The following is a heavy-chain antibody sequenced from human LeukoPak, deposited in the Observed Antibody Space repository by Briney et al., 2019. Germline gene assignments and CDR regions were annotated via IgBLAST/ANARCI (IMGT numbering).Heavy chain of an antibody. CDR3: ARFLNYYDSSGYSNWFDP. D-gene: IGHD3-22*01. V-gene: IGHV4-30-2*01. CDR2: IYHSGST. CDR1: GGSISSGGYS. J-gene: IGHJ5*02. Sequence: SQTLSLTCTVSGGSISSGGYSWSWIRQPPGKGLEWIGYIYHSGSTYYNPSLKSRVTISVDRSKNQFSLKLSSVTAADTAVYYCARFLNYYDSSGYSNWFDPWGQGTLVTVSS.